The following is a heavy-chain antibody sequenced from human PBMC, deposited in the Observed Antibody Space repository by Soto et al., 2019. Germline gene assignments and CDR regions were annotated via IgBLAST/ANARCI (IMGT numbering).Heavy chain of an antibody. D-gene: IGHD3-22*01. CDR1: GGTFSSYA. V-gene: IGHV1-69*13. CDR3: ARMIYYDSSGYYNHAFDI. CDR2: IIPIFGTA. Sequence: ASVKVSCKASGGTFSSYAISWVRHAPGQGLEWMGGIIPIFGTANYAQKFQGRVTMTADESTSTAYMELSSLRSEDTAVYYCARMIYYDSSGYYNHAFDIWGQGTMVTVSS. J-gene: IGHJ3*02.